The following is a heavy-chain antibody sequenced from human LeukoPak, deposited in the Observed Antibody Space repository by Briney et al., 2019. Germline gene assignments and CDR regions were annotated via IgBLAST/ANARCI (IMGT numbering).Heavy chain of an antibody. CDR1: GGSISSYY. Sequence: SETLSLTCTVSGGSISSYYWSWIRQPPGKGLEWIGYIYYSGSTNYNPSLKSRVTISVDTSKNQFSLKLSSVTAADTAVYYCARARYYYGSGSQDYWGQGTLVTVSS. V-gene: IGHV4-59*12. J-gene: IGHJ4*02. CDR2: IYYSGST. D-gene: IGHD3-10*01. CDR3: ARARYYYGSGSQDY.